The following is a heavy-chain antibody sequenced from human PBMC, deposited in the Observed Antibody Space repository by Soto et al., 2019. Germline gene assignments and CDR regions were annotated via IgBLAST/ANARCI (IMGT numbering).Heavy chain of an antibody. CDR1: GGSISSYY. CDR3: ERAYSSSWYYGMDV. D-gene: IGHD6-13*01. Sequence: PSETLSLTCTVSGGSISSYYWSWIRQPPGKGLEWIGYIYYSGSTNYNPSLKSRVTISVDTSKNQFSLKLSSVTAADTAVYYCERAYSSSWYYGMDVWGQGTTVTVSS. V-gene: IGHV4-59*01. J-gene: IGHJ6*02. CDR2: IYYSGST.